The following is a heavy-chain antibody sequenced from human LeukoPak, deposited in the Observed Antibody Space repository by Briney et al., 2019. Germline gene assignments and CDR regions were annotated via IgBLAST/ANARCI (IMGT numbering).Heavy chain of an antibody. Sequence: SETLSLTCTVSGGSISSYYWSWIRQPPGKGLEWIGYIYTNGSTNYNPSLKSRVTISVDTSKNQFSLKLSSVTAADTAVYYCARGSNYDFWSGPYYYYMDVWGKGTTVTVSS. CDR1: GGSISSYY. CDR2: IYTNGST. CDR3: ARGSNYDFWSGPYYYYMDV. V-gene: IGHV4-4*09. J-gene: IGHJ6*03. D-gene: IGHD3-3*01.